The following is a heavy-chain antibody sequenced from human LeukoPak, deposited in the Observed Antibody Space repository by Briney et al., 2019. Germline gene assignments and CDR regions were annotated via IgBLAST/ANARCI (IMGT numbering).Heavy chain of an antibody. Sequence: SETLSLTCTVSGGSISSSSYYWGWIRQPPGKGLEWIGSIYYSGSTYYNPSLKSRVTISVDTSKNQFSLKLSSVTAADTAVYYCARRWVVGATTDYWGQGTLVTVSS. D-gene: IGHD1-26*01. CDR1: GGSISSSSYY. CDR3: ARRWVVGATTDY. J-gene: IGHJ4*02. V-gene: IGHV4-39*01. CDR2: IYYSGST.